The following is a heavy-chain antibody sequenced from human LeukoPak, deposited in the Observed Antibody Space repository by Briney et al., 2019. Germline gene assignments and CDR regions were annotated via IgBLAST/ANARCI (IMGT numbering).Heavy chain of an antibody. CDR3: AKDIGGYYDSSGFDY. CDR2: ISSSSSTI. J-gene: IGHJ4*02. Sequence: PGGSLRLSCAASGFTFSSYSMNWVRQAPGKGLEWVSYISSSSSTIYYADSVKGRFTISRDNAKNSLYLQMNSLRAEDTALYYCAKDIGGYYDSSGFDYWGQGTLVTVSS. CDR1: GFTFSSYS. V-gene: IGHV3-48*04. D-gene: IGHD3-22*01.